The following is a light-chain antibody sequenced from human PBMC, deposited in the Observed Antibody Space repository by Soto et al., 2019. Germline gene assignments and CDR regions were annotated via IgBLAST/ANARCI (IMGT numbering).Light chain of an antibody. J-gene: IGLJ2*01. CDR2: KDN. CDR1: NGSIVSSY. CDR3: QSYDSTNVV. Sequence: NFMLTQPHSVSESPGKTVSISCARDNGSIVSSYVQWYRQHPSGSPTTVIYKDNLRPSGVPDRFSGSIARSSNSASLTISGLESEDEADYYCQSYDSTNVVFGGGTKVTVL. V-gene: IGLV6-57*01.